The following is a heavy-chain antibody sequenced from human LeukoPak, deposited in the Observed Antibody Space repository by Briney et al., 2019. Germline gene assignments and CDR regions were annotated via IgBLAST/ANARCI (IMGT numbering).Heavy chain of an antibody. D-gene: IGHD1-26*01. CDR1: GFTFTNYN. J-gene: IGHJ4*02. CDR2: ITSSGRYI. Sequence: GGSLRLSCAASGFTFTNYNMDWVRQAPGKGLEWVSSITSSGRYIDYADSVKGRFIISRDNAKNSLYLQMNSPRAEDTAVYYCARDRGSYTLEYWGQGTLVTVSS. V-gene: IGHV3-21*01. CDR3: ARDRGSYTLEY.